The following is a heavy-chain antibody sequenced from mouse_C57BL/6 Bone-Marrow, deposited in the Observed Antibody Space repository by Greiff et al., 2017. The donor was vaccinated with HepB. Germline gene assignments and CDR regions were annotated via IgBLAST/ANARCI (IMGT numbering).Heavy chain of an antibody. V-gene: IGHV3-3*01. D-gene: IGHD1-1*01. CDR3: ARDVSTVVRETDY. J-gene: IGHJ2*01. CDR2: TFYSGIT. Sequence: FPGNKLEYIGYTFYSGITYYNPSLESRTYITRDTSKNQFSLKLSSVTTEDTATYYCARDVSTVVRETDYWGQGTTLTVSS.